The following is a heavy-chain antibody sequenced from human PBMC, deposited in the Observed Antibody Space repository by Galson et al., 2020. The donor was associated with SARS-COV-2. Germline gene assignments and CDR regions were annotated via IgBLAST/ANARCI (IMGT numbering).Heavy chain of an antibody. Sequence: GGSLRLSCAASGFTFSDYYMSWIRQAPGQGLEWVSYIGSSGTTIYYADSVTGRFTISRDNAKNSLYLQMNSLRAEDTAVYYCARDLSRAIAAAGTWGQGTLVTVSS. CDR3: ARDLSRAIAAAGT. D-gene: IGHD6-13*01. CDR1: GFTFSDYY. CDR2: IGSSGTTI. V-gene: IGHV3-11*01. J-gene: IGHJ4*02.